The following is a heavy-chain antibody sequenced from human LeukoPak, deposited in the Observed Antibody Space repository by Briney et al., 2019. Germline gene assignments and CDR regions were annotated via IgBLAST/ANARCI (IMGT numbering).Heavy chain of an antibody. CDR1: GYTFTSYA. CDR3: ARDLWPPTRYCSSTSCYTELSDAFDI. D-gene: IGHD2-2*02. V-gene: IGHV7-4-1*02. J-gene: IGHJ3*02. CDR2: INTNTGNP. Sequence: GASVKVSCKASGYTFTSYAMNWVRQAPGQGLEWMGWINTNTGNPTYAQGFTGRFVFSLDTSVSTAYLQISSLKAEDTAVYYCARDLWPPTRYCSSTSCYTELSDAFDIWGQGTMVTVSS.